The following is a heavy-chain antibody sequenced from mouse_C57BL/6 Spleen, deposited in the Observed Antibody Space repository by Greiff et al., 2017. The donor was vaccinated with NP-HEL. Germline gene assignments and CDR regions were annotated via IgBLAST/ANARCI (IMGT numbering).Heavy chain of an antibody. Sequence: VQLQQPGTELVKPGASVKLSCKASGYTFTSYWMHWVKQRPGQGLEWIGNINPSNGGTNYNEKFKSKATLTVDKSSSTAYMQLSSLTSEDSAVYYCARSPYYYGSSSYAMDYWGQGTSVTVSS. V-gene: IGHV1-53*01. CDR3: ARSPYYYGSSSYAMDY. CDR1: GYTFTSYW. J-gene: IGHJ4*01. CDR2: INPSNGGT. D-gene: IGHD1-1*01.